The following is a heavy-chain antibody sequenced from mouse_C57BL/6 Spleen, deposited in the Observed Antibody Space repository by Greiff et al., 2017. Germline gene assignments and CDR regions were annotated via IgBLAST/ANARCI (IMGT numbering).Heavy chain of an antibody. D-gene: IGHD2-4*01. Sequence: QVQLQQPGAELVKPGASVKLSCKASGYTFTSYWMQWVKQRPGQGLEWIGEIDPSDSYTNYNQKFKGKATLTVDTSSSTAYMQLSSLTSEDSAVYYGARGLRLGVYYAMDYWGQGTSVTVSS. V-gene: IGHV1-50*01. CDR3: ARGLRLGVYYAMDY. CDR1: GYTFTSYW. CDR2: IDPSDSYT. J-gene: IGHJ4*01.